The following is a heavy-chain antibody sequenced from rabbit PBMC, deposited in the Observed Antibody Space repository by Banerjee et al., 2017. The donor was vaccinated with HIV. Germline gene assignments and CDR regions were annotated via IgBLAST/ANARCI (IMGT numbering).Heavy chain of an antibody. D-gene: IGHD6-1*01. CDR2: IDAGSSGST. CDR3: AGIGYSSYDYDNYDL. CDR1: GFSFSSSYW. J-gene: IGHJ4*01. Sequence: QEQLEESGGDLVKPEGSLTLTCTASGFSFSSSYWICWVRQAPGKGLEWIACIDAGSSGSTGYASWGKSRFTISKTSSTTVALQMTSLTAADAATYFCAGIGYSSYDYDNYDLWGQGTLVTVS. V-gene: IGHV1S45*01.